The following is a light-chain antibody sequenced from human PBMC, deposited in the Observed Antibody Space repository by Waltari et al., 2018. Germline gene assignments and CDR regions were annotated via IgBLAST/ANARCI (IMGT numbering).Light chain of an antibody. Sequence: QSALTQPASVSGSPGQSITISCTGTSSDVGNYKRVSWYQQHPGKAPKLMIYAVSNRPSGVSDRFSGSKSGEIASLTISGLQPEDEAEYFCSSYAGSSKGVFGGGTKVTVL. CDR3: SSYAGSSKGV. CDR2: AVS. CDR1: SSDVGNYKR. V-gene: IGLV2-23*02. J-gene: IGLJ2*01.